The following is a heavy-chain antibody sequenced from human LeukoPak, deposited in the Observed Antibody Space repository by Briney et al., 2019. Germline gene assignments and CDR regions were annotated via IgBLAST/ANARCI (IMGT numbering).Heavy chain of an antibody. CDR1: GGSISRGGYY. CDR3: ARIVGATIDY. D-gene: IGHD1-26*01. V-gene: IGHV4-30-4*01. CDR2: IYYSGST. Sequence: SETLSLTCTVSGGSISRGGYYWSWIRQPPGKGLEWIGYIYYSGSTYYNPSLKSRVTISVDTSKNQFSLKLSAVTAADTAVYYCARIVGATIDYWGQGTLVTVSS. J-gene: IGHJ4*02.